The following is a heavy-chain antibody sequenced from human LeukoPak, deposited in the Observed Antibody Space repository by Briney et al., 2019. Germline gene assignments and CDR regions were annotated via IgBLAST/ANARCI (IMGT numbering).Heavy chain of an antibody. CDR2: LNPKRGGT. D-gene: IGHD1-26*01. V-gene: IGHV1-2*02. CDR3: ARDNGMGYYGGSGYFDY. CDR1: GYTLTGYY. J-gene: IGHJ4*02. Sequence: ASVKVSCKASGYTLTGYYMHWVRQAPGQGLEWMGWLNPKRGGTNYARKFQGRVTMTRDTSITTAYMELSRLTSDDTAVYYCARDNGMGYYGGSGYFDYWGQGTLVTVSS.